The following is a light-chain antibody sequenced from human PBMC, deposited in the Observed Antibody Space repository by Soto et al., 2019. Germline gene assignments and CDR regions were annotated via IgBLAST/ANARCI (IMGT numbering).Light chain of an antibody. Sequence: QSALTQPASVSGSPGQSITISCTGTSSDIATSDYVSWFQHHPGEAPKIILYDVNNRPSGVSDRFSGSKSGNTASLTLSGLQAEDEADYYCSSFTSSEALLFGGGNKLTVL. CDR1: SSDIATSDY. V-gene: IGLV2-14*03. CDR2: DVN. CDR3: SSFTSSEALL. J-gene: IGLJ2*01.